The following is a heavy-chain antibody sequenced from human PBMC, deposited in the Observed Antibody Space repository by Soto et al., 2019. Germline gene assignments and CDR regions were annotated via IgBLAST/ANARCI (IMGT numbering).Heavy chain of an antibody. J-gene: IGHJ3*02. CDR3: ARASSFRGDFDI. Sequence: QVQLLESGPGLAKPSGTLSLNCAVSGGSIRSSSWWTWLRQSPGKGLEWIGEIYHAGSPNYNPSFQSRVTISADTSKNFFSLRLTSVTAADTAMYYCARASSFRGDFDIWGQGTAVTVSS. V-gene: IGHV4-4*02. CDR2: IYHAGSP. CDR1: GGSIRSSSW. D-gene: IGHD3-10*01.